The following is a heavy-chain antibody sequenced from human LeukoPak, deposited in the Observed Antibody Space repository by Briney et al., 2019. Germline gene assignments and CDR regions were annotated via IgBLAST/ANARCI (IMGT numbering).Heavy chain of an antibody. J-gene: IGHJ6*02. CDR2: IYTSGST. D-gene: IGHD6-19*01. CDR1: GGSINSYY. CDR3: ARVRSGWSPENYYYYGMDV. Sequence: SETLSLTCTVSGGSINSYYWSWIRQPAGKGLEWIGRIYTSGSTNYNPSLKSRVTMSVDTSKNQFSLKLSSVTAADTAVYYCARVRSGWSPENYYYYGMDVWGQGTTVTVSS. V-gene: IGHV4-4*07.